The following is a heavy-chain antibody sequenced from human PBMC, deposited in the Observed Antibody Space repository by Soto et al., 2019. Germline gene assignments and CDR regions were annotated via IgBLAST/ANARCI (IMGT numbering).Heavy chain of an antibody. CDR2: IKSKTDGGTT. D-gene: IGHD5-12*01. CDR3: TTKIFVDIVLFDY. CDR1: GFTFSNAW. J-gene: IGHJ4*02. V-gene: IGHV3-15*01. Sequence: GGSLRLSCAASGFTFSNAWMSWVRQAPGKGLEWVGRIKSKTDGGTTDYAAPVKGRFTISRDDSKNTLYLQMNSLKTEDTAVYYCTTKIFVDIVLFDYWGQGTLVTVSS.